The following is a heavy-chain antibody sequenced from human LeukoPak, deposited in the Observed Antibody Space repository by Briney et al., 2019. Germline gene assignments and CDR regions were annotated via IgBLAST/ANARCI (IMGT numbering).Heavy chain of an antibody. D-gene: IGHD2-2*01. CDR1: GFTSSSYA. Sequence: GGSLRLSCAASGFTSSSYAMHWVRQAPGKGLEWVAVISYDGSNKYYADSVKGRFTISRDNSKNTLYLQMNSLRAEDTAVYYCARDLGDIVVVPAAEYYYYYGMDVWGQGTTVTVSS. CDR2: ISYDGSNK. V-gene: IGHV3-30-3*01. J-gene: IGHJ6*02. CDR3: ARDLGDIVVVPAAEYYYYYGMDV.